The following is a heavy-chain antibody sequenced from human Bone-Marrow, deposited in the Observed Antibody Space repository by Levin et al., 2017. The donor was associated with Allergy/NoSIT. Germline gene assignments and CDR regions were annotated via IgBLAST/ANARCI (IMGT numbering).Heavy chain of an antibody. CDR1: GGAISKGGYY. Sequence: SETLSLTCTVSGGAISKGGYYWSWIRQHPGEGLEWIGYIYYDGTTYYNPSLKSRVTISVDTSQNQFSLQLSSVTAADTAVYYCASAPSTTATSWFDPWGQGTLVTVSS. CDR2: IYYDGTT. J-gene: IGHJ5*02. V-gene: IGHV4-31*02. D-gene: IGHD4-17*01. CDR3: ASAPSTTATSWFDP.